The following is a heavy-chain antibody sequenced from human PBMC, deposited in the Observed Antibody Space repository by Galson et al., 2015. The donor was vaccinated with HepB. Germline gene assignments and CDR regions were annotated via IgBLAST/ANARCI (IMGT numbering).Heavy chain of an antibody. D-gene: IGHD5-12*01. Sequence: SLRLSCAASGFTFTNHDMHWVRQVPGKGLECVSSIGTAGDTFYAGSVKGRFTISRENAKKSFYLQMNSLRAEDTAVYFCARESMGYTGYEGGLDVWGQGTTVTVSS. CDR2: IGTAGDT. CDR3: ARESMGYTGYEGGLDV. V-gene: IGHV3-13*01. CDR1: GFTFTNHD. J-gene: IGHJ6*02.